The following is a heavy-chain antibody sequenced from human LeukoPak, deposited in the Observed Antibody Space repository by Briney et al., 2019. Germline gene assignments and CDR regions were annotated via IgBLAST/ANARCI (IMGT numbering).Heavy chain of an antibody. J-gene: IGHJ4*02. Sequence: ASVKVSCKASGYTFTSYYMHWVRQAPGQGLEWMGIINPSGGSTSYAQKFQGRVTMTRDTSTSTVYMGLSSLRSEDTAVYYCARDATPTTTLFYWGQGTLVTVSS. D-gene: IGHD4-17*01. CDR3: ARDATPTTTLFY. CDR2: INPSGGST. V-gene: IGHV1-46*01. CDR1: GYTFTSYY.